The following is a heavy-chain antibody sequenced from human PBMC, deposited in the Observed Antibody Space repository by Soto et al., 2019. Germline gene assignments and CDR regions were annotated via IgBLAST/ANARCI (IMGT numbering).Heavy chain of an antibody. J-gene: IGHJ4*02. V-gene: IGHV3-21*01. Sequence: GGSLRLSCAASGFHFSTYRMSWVRRSPGKGLEWVSSITANSDYTYHADSLKGRFTISRDNAKSSLYLQMNNLRVDDTALYFCTRVDGYNHPSDFWGQGTQVTVSS. CDR1: GFHFSTYR. D-gene: IGHD5-12*01. CDR2: ITANSDYT. CDR3: TRVDGYNHPSDF.